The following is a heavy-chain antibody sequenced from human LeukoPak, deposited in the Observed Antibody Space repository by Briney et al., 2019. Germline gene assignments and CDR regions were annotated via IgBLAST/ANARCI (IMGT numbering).Heavy chain of an antibody. D-gene: IGHD6-19*01. CDR1: GFTFDDYA. V-gene: IGHV3-9*01. CDR2: ISWNSGSI. J-gene: IGHJ4*02. CDR3: AKDSSGWRSYFDY. Sequence: GGSLRLSSAASGFTFDDYAMHWVRQAPGKGLEWVSGISWNSGSIGYADSVKGRFTISRDNAKNSLYLQMNSLRAEGTALYYCAKDSSGWRSYFDYWGQGTLVTVSS.